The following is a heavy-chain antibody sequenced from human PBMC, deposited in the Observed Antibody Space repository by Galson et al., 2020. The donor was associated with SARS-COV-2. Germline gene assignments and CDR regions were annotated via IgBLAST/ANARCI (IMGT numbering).Heavy chain of an antibody. D-gene: IGHD3-22*01. J-gene: IGHJ5*02. CDR2: FDPEDGET. CDR1: GYTLTELS. Sequence: ASVKVSCKVSGYTLTELSMHWVRQAPGKGLEWMGGFDPEDGETIYAQKFQGRVTMTEDTSTDTAYMELSSLRSEDTAVYYCATTRAPNYDSSGYNNWFDPWGQGTLVTVSS. CDR3: ATTRAPNYDSSGYNNWFDP. V-gene: IGHV1-24*01.